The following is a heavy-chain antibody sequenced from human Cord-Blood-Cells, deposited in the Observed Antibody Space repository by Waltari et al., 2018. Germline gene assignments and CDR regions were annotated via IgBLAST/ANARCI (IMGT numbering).Heavy chain of an antibody. J-gene: IGHJ4*02. V-gene: IGHV1-2*02. CDR2: INPNSGGT. CDR1: GYTFTGYY. CDR3: ARTPPAIAARPFDY. Sequence: QVQLVQSGAEVKTPGASVKVACKASGYTFTGYYMHWVLPAPGQGLEWMGWINPNSGGTNYAQKFQGRVTMTRDTSISTAYMELSRLRSDDTAVYYCARTPPAIAARPFDYWGQGTLVTVSS. D-gene: IGHD6-6*01.